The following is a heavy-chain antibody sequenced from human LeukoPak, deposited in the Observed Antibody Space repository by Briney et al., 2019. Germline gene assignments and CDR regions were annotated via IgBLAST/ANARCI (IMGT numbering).Heavy chain of an antibody. Sequence: GGSLRLSCAASGFTFSSYSMNWVRQAPGKGLEWVANIKQDGSEKYYVDSVKGRFTISRDNAKNSLYLQMNSLRVEDTAVYYCASGPRFGDYWGQGTLVTVSS. V-gene: IGHV3-7*03. CDR3: ASGPRFGDY. D-gene: IGHD3-10*01. CDR2: IKQDGSEK. J-gene: IGHJ4*02. CDR1: GFTFSSYS.